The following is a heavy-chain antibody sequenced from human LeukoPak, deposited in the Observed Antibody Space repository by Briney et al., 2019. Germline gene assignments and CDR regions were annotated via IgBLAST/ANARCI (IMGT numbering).Heavy chain of an antibody. CDR1: GYTFSSYE. J-gene: IGHJ4*02. V-gene: IGHV3-48*03. D-gene: IGHD3/OR15-3a*01. CDR2: ISSSGSTI. Sequence: QPGGSLRLSCAASGYTFSSYEMNWVRQAPGRGLEWVSYISSSGSTIYYADSVKGRFTISRDNAKNSLYLQMNSLRAEDTAVYYCARDWTFDYWGQGTLVTVSS. CDR3: ARDWTFDY.